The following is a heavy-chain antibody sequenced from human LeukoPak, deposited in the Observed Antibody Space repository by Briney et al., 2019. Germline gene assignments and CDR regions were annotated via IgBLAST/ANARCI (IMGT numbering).Heavy chain of an antibody. CDR1: GFTFSSYA. J-gene: IGHJ4*02. CDR3: AVSSGWRGYC. D-gene: IGHD5-24*01. CDR2: ISGSGGST. Sequence: GRSLRLSCAASGFTFSSYAMNWVRQAPGKGLEWVSAISGSGGSTYYADSVKGRFTISRDNSKNTLYLQMNSLRAEDTAVYYCAVSSGWRGYCWGQGTLVTVSS. V-gene: IGHV3-23*01.